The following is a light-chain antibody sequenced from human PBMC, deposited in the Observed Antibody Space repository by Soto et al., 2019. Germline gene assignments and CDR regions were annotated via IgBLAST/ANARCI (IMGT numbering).Light chain of an antibody. J-gene: IGKJ1*01. CDR2: DAS. Sequence: DIQMTQSPSTLSASLGDRVTITCRASQSISSWLSWYQQKPGEAPKLLIYDASSLESGVPSRFSGSGAGTEFTLTISSLQPDDFVTYYCQQYNSYQGTFGQGTKVDIK. CDR3: QQYNSYQGT. V-gene: IGKV1-5*01. CDR1: QSISSW.